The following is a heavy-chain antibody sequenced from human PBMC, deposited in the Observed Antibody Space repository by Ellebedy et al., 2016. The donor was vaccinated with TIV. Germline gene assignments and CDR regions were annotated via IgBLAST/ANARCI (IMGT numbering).Heavy chain of an antibody. J-gene: IGHJ1*01. CDR1: TFTFSTYA. Sequence: GGSLRLSXAASTFTFSTYAKTWVRQAPGKGLEWVSSISGDGVSTDYADSVKGRFTISRDNSNNTLYLQMDRLRADDTAVYYCARTLAFGINSALGYWGQGTLVTVSS. CDR2: ISGDGVST. D-gene: IGHD4-23*01. V-gene: IGHV3-23*01. CDR3: ARTLAFGINSALGY.